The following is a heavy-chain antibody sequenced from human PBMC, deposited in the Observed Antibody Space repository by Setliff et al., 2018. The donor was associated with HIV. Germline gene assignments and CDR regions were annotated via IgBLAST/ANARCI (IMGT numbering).Heavy chain of an antibody. CDR2: IDHSGST. CDR1: GGAFNDFY. CDR3: ARFSSTGWRRAFDV. V-gene: IGHV4-34*01. J-gene: IGHJ3*01. Sequence: LSLTCAVYGGAFNDFYWGWIRQPPGKGLEWIGEIDHSGSTNNNPSLKSRLTISVDTSKKQLSLRLTSLTAADTAVYFCARFSSTGWRRAFDVWGQGTKVTVSS. D-gene: IGHD6-19*01.